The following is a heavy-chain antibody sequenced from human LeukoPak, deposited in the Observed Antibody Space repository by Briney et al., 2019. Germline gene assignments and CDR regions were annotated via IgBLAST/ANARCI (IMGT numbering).Heavy chain of an antibody. D-gene: IGHD3-22*01. J-gene: IGHJ3*02. CDR3: AGGYYYDSSGYWPAFDI. CDR1: GGTFSSYA. CDR2: IIPILGIA. Sequence: SVKVSCKASGGTFSSYAISWVRQAPGQGLEWMGRIIPILGIANYAQKFQGRVTITADKSTSTAYMELSSLRSEDTAVYYCAGGYYYDSSGYWPAFDIWGQGTMVTVSS. V-gene: IGHV1-69*04.